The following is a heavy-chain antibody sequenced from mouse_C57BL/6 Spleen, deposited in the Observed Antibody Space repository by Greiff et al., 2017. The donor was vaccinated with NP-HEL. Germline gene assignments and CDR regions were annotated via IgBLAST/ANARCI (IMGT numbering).Heavy chain of an antibody. J-gene: IGHJ3*01. CDR1: GYAFSSYW. V-gene: IGHV1-80*01. CDR2: IYPGDGDT. D-gene: IGHD2-5*01. Sequence: QVQLKQSGAELVKPGASVKISCKASGYAFSSYWMNWVKQRPGKGLAWIGQIYPGDGDTNYNGKFKGKATLTADKSSSTAYMQLSSLTSEDSAVYFCARPAYYSNPAWFAYWGQGTLVTVSA. CDR3: ARPAYYSNPAWFAY.